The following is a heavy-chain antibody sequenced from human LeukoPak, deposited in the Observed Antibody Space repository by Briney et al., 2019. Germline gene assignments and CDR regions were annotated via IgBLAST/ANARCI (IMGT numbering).Heavy chain of an antibody. J-gene: IGHJ6*03. Sequence: PGGSLRLSCAASGFTFCSYCMNWVRQAPGKGLEWVSYISSSSSTIYYADSVKGRFTISRDNAKNSLYLQMNSLRAEDTAVYYCARDRPQEVYYYYYMDVWGKGTTVTVSS. CDR3: ARDRPQEVYYYYYMDV. CDR1: GFTFCSYC. V-gene: IGHV3-48*01. CDR2: ISSSSSTI.